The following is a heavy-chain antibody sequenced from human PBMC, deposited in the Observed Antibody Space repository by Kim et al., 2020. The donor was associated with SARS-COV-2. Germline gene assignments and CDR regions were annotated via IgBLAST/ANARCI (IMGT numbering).Heavy chain of an antibody. J-gene: IGHJ3*02. V-gene: IGHV3-23*01. CDR1: GFTFSSYA. D-gene: IGHD3-22*01. CDR3: AKEYYYDSSGYQHDAFDI. CDR2: ISGSGGRK. Sequence: GGSLRLSCAAYGFTFSSYAMSWVRQAPGKGLEWVSAISGSGGRKYYADSVKGLFTISRDNSKNTMYLQMNSRRAEDTAVYYCAKEYYYDSSGYQHDAFDIWGQGAMVTVAS.